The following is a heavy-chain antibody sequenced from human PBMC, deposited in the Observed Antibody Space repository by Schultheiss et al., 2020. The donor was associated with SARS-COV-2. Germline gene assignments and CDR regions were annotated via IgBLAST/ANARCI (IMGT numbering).Heavy chain of an antibody. Sequence: GSLRLSCAASGFTFSSYWMSWVRQAPGKGLEWVANIKEDGSDKYYVDSVKGRFTISRDNAKNSLYLQMHSLRAEDTAVYYCVRDRSWWTPYNCFDLWGRGTLVTVSS. CDR2: IKEDGSDK. D-gene: IGHD2-15*01. CDR3: VRDRSWWTPYNCFDL. J-gene: IGHJ5*02. V-gene: IGHV3-7*01. CDR1: GFTFSSYW.